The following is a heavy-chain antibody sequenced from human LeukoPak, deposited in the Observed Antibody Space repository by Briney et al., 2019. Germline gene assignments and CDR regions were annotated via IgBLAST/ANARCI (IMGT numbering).Heavy chain of an antibody. J-gene: IGHJ4*02. Sequence: SETLSLTYTVSGYSISSGYYWGWIRQPPGKGLEWIGSIYHSGSTYYNPSLKSRVTISVDTSKNQFSLKLSSVTAADTAVCYCARGDSGSYYTVDYWGQGTLVTVSS. D-gene: IGHD1-26*01. V-gene: IGHV4-38-2*02. CDR3: ARGDSGSYYTVDY. CDR2: IYHSGST. CDR1: GYSISSGYY.